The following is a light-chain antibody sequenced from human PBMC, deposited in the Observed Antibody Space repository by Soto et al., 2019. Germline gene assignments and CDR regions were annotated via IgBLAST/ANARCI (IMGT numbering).Light chain of an antibody. Sequence: QSVLTQPPSVSGPPGQSITISCSGSSSNIGTYTLSWYQHLPGTAPKLLFSTYDQRPSGVADRFSGSKSGTSASLAISGLQSEDEADYYCAACDDRVNGVVFGGGTQLTVL. CDR1: SSNIGTYT. J-gene: IGLJ2*01. CDR3: AACDDRVNGVV. CDR2: TYD. V-gene: IGLV1-44*01.